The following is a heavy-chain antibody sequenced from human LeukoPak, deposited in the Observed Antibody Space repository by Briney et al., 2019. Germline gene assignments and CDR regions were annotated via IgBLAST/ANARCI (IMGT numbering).Heavy chain of an antibody. CDR3: VRDGIVGASYYFDF. CDR1: GFTFSSYA. D-gene: IGHD1-26*01. V-gene: IGHV3-23*01. Sequence: GGSLRLSCAASGFTFSSYAMSWVRQAPGKGLEWVSAISGSGGSTYYADSVKGRFTISRDNAKDSLHLQMDSLRADDTAVYYCVRDGIVGASYYFDFWGQGTLVTVSS. J-gene: IGHJ4*02. CDR2: ISGSGGST.